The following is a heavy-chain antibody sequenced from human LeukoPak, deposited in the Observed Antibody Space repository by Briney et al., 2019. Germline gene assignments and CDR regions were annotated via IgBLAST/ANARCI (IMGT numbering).Heavy chain of an antibody. CDR3: ARVGGGTTSLDYFDY. Sequence: GGSLRLSCAASGFTFSVYYMSWIRQAPGKGLEWVSYISSSSSYTNYADSVKGRFTISRDNAKNSLYLQMNSLRAEDTAVYYCARVGGGTTSLDYFDYWGQGTLVTVSS. D-gene: IGHD1-7*01. CDR1: GFTFSVYY. CDR2: ISSSSSYT. V-gene: IGHV3-11*06. J-gene: IGHJ4*02.